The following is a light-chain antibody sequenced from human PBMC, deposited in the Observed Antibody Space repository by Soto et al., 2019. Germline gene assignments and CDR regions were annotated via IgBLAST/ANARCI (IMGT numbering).Light chain of an antibody. CDR1: PSLVHSDGNSY. CDR2: MIS. CDR3: MQAKQPST. Sequence: DFVMTQTPLSSPVTLGQPASISCRSRPSLVHSDGNSYLSGLHQRPGQPPRLLIYMISNRFSGVPDRLSGSGAGTDLTVKISRVEPDDVGVYYCMQAKQPSTFGQGTKLEIK. J-gene: IGKJ2*01. V-gene: IGKV2-24*01.